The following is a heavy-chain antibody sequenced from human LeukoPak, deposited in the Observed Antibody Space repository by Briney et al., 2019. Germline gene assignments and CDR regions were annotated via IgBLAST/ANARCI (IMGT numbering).Heavy chain of an antibody. V-gene: IGHV3-30*02. CDR2: IHHDGITK. J-gene: IGHJ4*02. CDR3: AKEALVAPDLDV. D-gene: IGHD5-12*01. Sequence: PGGSLRLSCAASGFLFSSFGMHWVRQAPGKGLEWVAFIHHDGITKFYGDSVRGRFTISRDNSRNTLYVQMDSLRNDDTAVYYCAKEALVAPDLDVWGQGVLGSVSS. CDR1: GFLFSSFG.